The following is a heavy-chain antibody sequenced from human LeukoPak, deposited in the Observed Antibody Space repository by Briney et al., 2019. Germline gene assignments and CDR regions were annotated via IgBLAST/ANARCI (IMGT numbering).Heavy chain of an antibody. D-gene: IGHD3/OR15-3a*01. CDR1: GGSISSTTYY. V-gene: IGHV4-39*01. CDR2: ISYSGST. CDR3: ARQTGSGLFTLP. J-gene: IGHJ4*02. Sequence: SETLSLTCSVSGGSISSTTYYWGWIRQPPGKGLEWIGSISYSGSTNYNPSLKSRVTISVDTSKNQFSLKLSSVTATDTAMYYCARQTGSGLFTLPGGQGTLVTVSS.